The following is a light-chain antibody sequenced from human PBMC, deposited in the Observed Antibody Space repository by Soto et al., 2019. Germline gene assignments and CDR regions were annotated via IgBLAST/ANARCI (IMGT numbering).Light chain of an antibody. CDR1: QSIAAS. V-gene: IGKV1-5*01. CDR3: QQYDYSRT. Sequence: DVQMTQSPSTLSASVGDSVTITCRASQSIAASLAWYQLKPGEAPKLLIYDVSNLESGVSSRFSGSGSGTEFSLTIRSLHPDDFATYYCQQYDYSRTFGQGTKVDIK. J-gene: IGKJ1*01. CDR2: DVS.